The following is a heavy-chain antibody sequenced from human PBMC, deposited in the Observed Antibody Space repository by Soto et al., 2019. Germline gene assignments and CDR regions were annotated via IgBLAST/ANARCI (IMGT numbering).Heavy chain of an antibody. V-gene: IGHV3-23*01. D-gene: IGHD6-19*01. Sequence: EVKLLEAGGDLVQPGGSLRLSCAASGFTFSSYGMSWVRQAPGRGLDWVSSFIGIDNSTYYADSMKGRFTISGDNSKNTVYLQMNSLRGEDTAVYYCAKLGDYSSGRLDSWGQGTLVTVSS. CDR1: GFTFSSYG. CDR2: FIGIDNST. J-gene: IGHJ4*02. CDR3: AKLGDYSSGRLDS.